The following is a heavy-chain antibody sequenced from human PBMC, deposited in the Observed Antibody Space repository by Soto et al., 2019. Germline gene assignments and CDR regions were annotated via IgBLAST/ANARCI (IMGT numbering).Heavy chain of an antibody. J-gene: IGHJ3*02. CDR1: GFTFSSYG. Sequence: QVQLVESGGGVVQPGRSLRLSCAASGFTFSSYGMHWVRQAPGKGLEWVAVISFDGSNKYYADSVKGRFTIYRDNSKNTMYLQMISLRAEDTAVYYCAKDLMVVAFAFDIWGQGTMVTVSP. CDR3: AKDLMVVAFAFDI. V-gene: IGHV3-30*18. CDR2: ISFDGSNK. D-gene: IGHD2-15*01.